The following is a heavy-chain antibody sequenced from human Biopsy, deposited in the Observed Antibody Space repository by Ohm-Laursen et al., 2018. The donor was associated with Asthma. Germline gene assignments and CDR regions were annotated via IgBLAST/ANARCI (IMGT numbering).Heavy chain of an antibody. CDR3: ATPASPGPGADAMGL. J-gene: IGHJ3*01. V-gene: IGHV3-30*19. D-gene: IGHD2-2*01. CDR2: ISHQGPYT. CDR1: RINLRNFG. Sequence: SLRLSCAASRINLRNFGVFWVRQAPGKGLEWLAWISHQGPYTAYADSVKGRFTVSRDNYHNTASLVLDSLRPDDTGVYYCATPASPGPGADAMGLWGQGTVVTVSS.